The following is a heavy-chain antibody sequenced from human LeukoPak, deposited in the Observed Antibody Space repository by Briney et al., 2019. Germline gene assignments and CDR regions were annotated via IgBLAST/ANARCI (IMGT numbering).Heavy chain of an antibody. Sequence: GGSLRLSCEASGLTFSNYGMHWVRQAPGKGLEWVADISDDGRKKFYAASVKGRFTISRDNSKNTLYLETNSLTADDTAVYYCAKEGGTRGSAGFYFDSWGQGTLVTVSS. D-gene: IGHD1-26*01. CDR1: GLTFSNYG. CDR2: ISDDGRKK. J-gene: IGHJ4*02. V-gene: IGHV3-30*18. CDR3: AKEGGTRGSAGFYFDS.